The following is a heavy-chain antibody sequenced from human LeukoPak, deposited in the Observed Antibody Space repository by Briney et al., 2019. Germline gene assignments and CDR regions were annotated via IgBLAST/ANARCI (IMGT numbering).Heavy chain of an antibody. V-gene: IGHV3-7*01. CDR3: ARVLIGGGRSFDY. Sequence: GGSLRLSCAASGLTFSNYWMTWVRQAPGKGLEWVANIKQDGSTKYYVDSVKGRFTISRDNAKNSLYLQMNSLRAEDTAVYYCARVLIGGGRSFDYWGQGTLVTVSS. J-gene: IGHJ4*02. CDR2: IKQDGSTK. D-gene: IGHD2-15*01. CDR1: GLTFSNYW.